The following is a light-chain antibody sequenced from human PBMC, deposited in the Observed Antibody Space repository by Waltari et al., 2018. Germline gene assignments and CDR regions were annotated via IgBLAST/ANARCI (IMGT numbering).Light chain of an antibody. CDR1: QSLLHSNGNTY. J-gene: IGKJ1*01. V-gene: IGKV2-40*01. Sequence: DIVMTQTPLSLPITPGEPASISCRSSQSLLHSNGNTYLHWYLQKPGQSPQLLIYGGSNRASGVPDRFSGSGSGTDFTLKINKVEAEDVGIYYCVQAIAFPRTFGQGTKVEIK. CDR2: GGS. CDR3: VQAIAFPRT.